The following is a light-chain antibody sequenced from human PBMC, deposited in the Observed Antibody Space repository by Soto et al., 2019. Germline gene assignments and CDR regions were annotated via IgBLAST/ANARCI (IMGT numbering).Light chain of an antibody. J-gene: IGKJ1*01. V-gene: IGKV1-27*01. CDR1: QSISNY. CDR2: AAS. Sequence: DIQMTQSPSSLSASVGDRVTITCRASQSISNYLAWYQQKPGKVPKLLIYAASTLQSGVPSRFSGSGSGTEFTLTISSLQPEDFATYYCQQHNSYPRTFGQGTKVDIK. CDR3: QQHNSYPRT.